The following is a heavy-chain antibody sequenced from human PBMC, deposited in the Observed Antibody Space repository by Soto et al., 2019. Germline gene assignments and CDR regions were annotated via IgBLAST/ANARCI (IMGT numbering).Heavy chain of an antibody. CDR3: AKESGSDFWSGYYF. CDR1: GFTFSSYG. D-gene: IGHD3-3*01. J-gene: IGHJ4*01. Sequence: GGSLRLSCAASGFTFSSYGMHWVRQAPGKGLEWVAVISYDGRNKYYADSVKGRFTISRDNSKNTLYLQMDSLRAEDTAVYYCAKESGSDFWSGYYFWGHGTLVTVSS. CDR2: ISYDGRNK. V-gene: IGHV3-30*18.